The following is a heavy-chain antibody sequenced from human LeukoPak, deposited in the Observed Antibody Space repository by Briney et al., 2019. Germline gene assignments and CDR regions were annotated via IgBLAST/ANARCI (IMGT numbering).Heavy chain of an antibody. Sequence: PSETLSLTCAVYGGSFSGYYWSWIRQPPGKGLEWIGEINHSGGTNYNPSLKSRVTISVDTSKNQFSLKLSSVTAADTAVYYCARGQGYCSSTSCSEGGYDSMTFDYWGQGTLVTVSS. D-gene: IGHD2-2*01. J-gene: IGHJ4*02. CDR2: INHSGGT. V-gene: IGHV4-34*01. CDR1: GGSFSGYY. CDR3: ARGQGYCSSTSCSEGGYDSMTFDY.